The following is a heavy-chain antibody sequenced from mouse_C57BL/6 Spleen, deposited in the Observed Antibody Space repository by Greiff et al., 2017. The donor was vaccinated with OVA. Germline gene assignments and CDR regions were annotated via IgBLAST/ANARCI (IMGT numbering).Heavy chain of an antibody. Sequence: VQLQQSGAELVMPGASVKLSCKASGYTFTSYWMHWVKQRPGQGLEWIGEIDPSDSYTNYNQKFKGKSTLTVDKSSSTAYMQLSSLTSEDSAVYYCARRGKDYRFAYWGQGTLVTVSA. CDR1: GYTFTSYW. D-gene: IGHD2-4*01. V-gene: IGHV1-69*01. J-gene: IGHJ3*01. CDR2: IDPSDSYT. CDR3: ARRGKDYRFAY.